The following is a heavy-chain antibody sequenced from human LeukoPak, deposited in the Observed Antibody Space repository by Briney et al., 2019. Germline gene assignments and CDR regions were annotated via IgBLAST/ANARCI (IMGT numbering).Heavy chain of an antibody. CDR2: IRYDGSNK. CDR1: GFTFSSYG. CDR3: AKDLTRDYYDSSGASPGAD. V-gene: IGHV3-30*02. J-gene: IGHJ4*02. D-gene: IGHD3-22*01. Sequence: PGGSLRLSCAASGFTFSSYGTHWVRQAPGKGLEWVAFIRYDGSNKYYADSVKGRFTISRDNSKNTLYLQMNSLRAEDTAVYYCAKDLTRDYYDSSGASPGADWGQGTLVTVSS.